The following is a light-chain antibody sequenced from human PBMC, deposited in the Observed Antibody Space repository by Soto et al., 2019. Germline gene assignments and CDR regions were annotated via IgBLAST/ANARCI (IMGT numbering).Light chain of an antibody. CDR2: DET. J-gene: IGLJ2*01. Sequence: SYELTQPPSVSVAPGQTARITCGGNNFGSKSVHWYQQKPGQAPVLVVYDETDRPSGIPERFSGSNSGNTATLTISRVEAGDEADYYCQVWDGSRDLVVFGGGTKLTVL. CDR1: NFGSKS. V-gene: IGLV3-21*02. CDR3: QVWDGSRDLVV.